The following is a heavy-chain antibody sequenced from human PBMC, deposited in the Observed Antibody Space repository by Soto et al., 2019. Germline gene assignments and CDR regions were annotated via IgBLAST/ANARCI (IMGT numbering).Heavy chain of an antibody. D-gene: IGHD6-19*01. CDR1: GFTFSSFA. J-gene: IGHJ6*02. CDR3: AKDRAVAAIYYYYGMDV. V-gene: IGHV3-23*01. CDR2: MSGSGSSK. Sequence: EVQLLESGGGLVQPGGSLRLSCEASGFTFSSFAMTWVRQAPGKGLEWVSSMSGSGSSKYYADSVKGRFTISRDNSKKRLYLQVNSLRAEDTAVYYCAKDRAVAAIYYYYGMDVWGRGTTVTVSS.